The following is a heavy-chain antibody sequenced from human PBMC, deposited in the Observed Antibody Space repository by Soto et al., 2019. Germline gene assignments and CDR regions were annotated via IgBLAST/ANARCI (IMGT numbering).Heavy chain of an antibody. Sequence: QAQLVQSGAEVKEPGASVKVSCKASGYTFTGYGITWVRQAPGQGLEWMGWASPLSATTHYAPKFQGRVTLTTDTSTNMAYMELRSLISDYTAVYYCARGGTAEADFWGQGTPVTVSS. CDR2: ASPLSATT. V-gene: IGHV1-18*01. D-gene: IGHD2-21*02. CDR3: ARGGTAEADF. J-gene: IGHJ4*02. CDR1: GYTFTGYG.